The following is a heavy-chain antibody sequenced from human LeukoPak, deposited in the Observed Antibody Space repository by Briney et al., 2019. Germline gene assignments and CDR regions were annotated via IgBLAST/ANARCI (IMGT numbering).Heavy chain of an antibody. Sequence: PGGSLRLSCAASGFTFNSYAMNWVRQAQGKGLEWVSYIVGSSSNIYYADSVKGRFTISRDNAKNSLYLQMDSLRAEDTAVYYCATDSPGTAAFDYWGQGTLVTVSS. CDR3: ATDSPGTAAFDY. CDR2: IVGSSSNI. J-gene: IGHJ4*02. V-gene: IGHV3-48*04. CDR1: GFTFNSYA. D-gene: IGHD1-14*01.